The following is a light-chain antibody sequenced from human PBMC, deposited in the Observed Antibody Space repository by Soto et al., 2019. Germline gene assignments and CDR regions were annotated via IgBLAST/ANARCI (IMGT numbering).Light chain of an antibody. CDR2: AAS. V-gene: IGKV1-9*01. J-gene: IGKJ5*01. CDR1: QGISSY. Sequence: IQLTQSPSSLSASVGDRVTITCRASQGISSYLAWYQQKPGKAPKLLIYAASTLQSGVPSRFSGSGSGTDFTLTISSLQPEDFATYYCQQLNSLITFGQGTRMEV. CDR3: QQLNSLIT.